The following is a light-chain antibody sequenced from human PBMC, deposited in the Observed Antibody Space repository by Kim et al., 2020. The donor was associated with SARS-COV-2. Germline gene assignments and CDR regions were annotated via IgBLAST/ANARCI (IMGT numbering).Light chain of an antibody. V-gene: IGKV1-5*01. CDR1: QSISSW. CDR3: QQYNSYSTYT. CDR2: DAS. J-gene: IGKJ2*01. Sequence: EIQMTQSPSTLSASVGDRVTITCRASQSISSWLAWYQQKPGKAPKLLIYDASSLESGVPSRFSGSGSGTEFTLTISSLQPDDFATYYCQQYNSYSTYTFGQGTKLEI.